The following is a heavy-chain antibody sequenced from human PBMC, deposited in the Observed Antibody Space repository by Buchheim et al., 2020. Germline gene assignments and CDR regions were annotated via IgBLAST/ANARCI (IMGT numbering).Heavy chain of an antibody. CDR2: ITPGDGST. V-gene: IGHV1-46*01. CDR1: GYPFTSRN. CDR3: ARDSTHWSFDY. Sequence: QVQVVQSGAEVKNPGASVKCSCEASGYPFTSRNMHWVRQTPGQGLEWLGIITPGDGSTTYAQKFQGRVTMTSDTSTRTVYMEVSVLRIEDTAVYYCARDSTHWSFDYWGQGSL. J-gene: IGHJ4*02. D-gene: IGHD2-8*02.